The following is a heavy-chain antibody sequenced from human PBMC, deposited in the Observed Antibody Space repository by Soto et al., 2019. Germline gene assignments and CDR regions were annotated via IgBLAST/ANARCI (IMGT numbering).Heavy chain of an antibody. CDR3: VGAILPAAMGPGYYYGMDV. CDR1: GGSFSTHY. V-gene: IGHV4-34*01. Sequence: QVQLQQWGARLLKPSETLSLTCAVFGGSFSTHYWSWIRQPPGKGLEWIGQISHSGSTNYNPSLKSRVTMSVDTSKNQFSLKLSSVTAADTAVYYCVGAILPAAMGPGYYYGMDVWGQGTTVTVSS. CDR2: ISHSGST. J-gene: IGHJ6*02. D-gene: IGHD2-2*01.